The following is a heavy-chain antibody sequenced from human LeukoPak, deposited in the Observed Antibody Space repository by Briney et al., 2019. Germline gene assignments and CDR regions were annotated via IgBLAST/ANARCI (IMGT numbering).Heavy chain of an antibody. V-gene: IGHV1-8*01. D-gene: IGHD7-27*01. J-gene: IGHJ5*02. CDR1: GYSFTSYD. Sequence: GASVKVSCKASGYSFTSYDIYWVRLTTGQGLEWMGWINPNSGNTGYARKFQDRVTITRDTSINTAYMDLTDLRYQDTAVYYCARGLGYWFDPWGQGTLVTVSS. CDR3: ARGLGYWFDP. CDR2: INPNSGNT.